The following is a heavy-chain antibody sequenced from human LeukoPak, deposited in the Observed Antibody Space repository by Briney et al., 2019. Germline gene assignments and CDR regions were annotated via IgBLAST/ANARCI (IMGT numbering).Heavy chain of an antibody. CDR2: IYYSGNT. V-gene: IGHV4-39*07. J-gene: IGHJ6*03. Sequence: PSETLSLTCTASGGSITTTTYYWGWIRQPPGKGLEWIGSIYYSGNTYYNPSLKSRVTISLDTSKNQFSLKVSSVTAADTAIYYCAKDFSSASYMDVWGKGTTVTVSS. D-gene: IGHD6-25*01. CDR1: GGSITTTTYY. CDR3: AKDFSSASYMDV.